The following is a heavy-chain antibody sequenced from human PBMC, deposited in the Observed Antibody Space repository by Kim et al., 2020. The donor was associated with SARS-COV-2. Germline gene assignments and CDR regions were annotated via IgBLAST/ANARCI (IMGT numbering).Heavy chain of an antibody. CDR2: ISAYNGNT. D-gene: IGHD2-2*01. J-gene: IGHJ6*03. CDR1: GYTFTSYG. V-gene: IGHV1-18*01. CDR3: ARDAEIVVVPAGYYYYMDV. Sequence: ASVKVSCKASGYTFTSYGISWVRQAPGQGLEWMGWISAYNGNTNYAQKLQGRVTMTTDTSTSTAYMELRSLRSDDTAVYYCARDAEIVVVPAGYYYYMDVWGKGTTVTVSS.